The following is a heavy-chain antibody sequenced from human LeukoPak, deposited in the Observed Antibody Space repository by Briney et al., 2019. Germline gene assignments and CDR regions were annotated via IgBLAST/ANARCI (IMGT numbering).Heavy chain of an antibody. CDR3: AKDLSGNFDY. V-gene: IGHV3-30*18. CDR2: ISYDGSNK. CDR1: GFTFSSYG. J-gene: IGHJ4*02. Sequence: GGSLRLSCAASGFTFSSYGMRWVRQAPGKGLKWVAVISYDGSNKYYADSVKGRFTISRDNSKNTLYLQMNSLRAEDTAVYYCAKDLSGNFDYWGQGTLVTVSS. D-gene: IGHD1-26*01.